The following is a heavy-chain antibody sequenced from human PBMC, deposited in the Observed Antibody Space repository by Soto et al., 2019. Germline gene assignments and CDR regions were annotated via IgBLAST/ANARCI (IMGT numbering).Heavy chain of an antibody. CDR2: INHSGST. D-gene: IGHD6-19*01. CDR1: GGSFSGYY. J-gene: IGHJ4*02. V-gene: IGHV4-34*01. Sequence: QVQLQQWGAGLLKPSETLSLTCAVYGGSFSGYYWSWIRQPPGKGLEWIGEINHSGSTNYNPSLKSRVTVPVDPSKNQFSLKLSSVTAADTAVYYCARGPGGWTGFDYWGQGILVTVSS. CDR3: ARGPGGWTGFDY.